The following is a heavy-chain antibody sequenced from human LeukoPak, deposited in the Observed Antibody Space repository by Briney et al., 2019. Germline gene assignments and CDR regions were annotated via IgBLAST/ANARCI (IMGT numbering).Heavy chain of an antibody. CDR1: GFTFDDYA. CDR3: AKGHIVVVTAEDAFDI. D-gene: IGHD2-21*02. Sequence: GRSLRLSCAASGFTFDDYAMHWVRQAPGKGLEWVSGISWNSGSIGYADSVKGRFTISRDNSKNTLYLQMNSLRAEGTAVYYCAKGHIVVVTAEDAFDIWGQGTMVTVSS. CDR2: ISWNSGSI. J-gene: IGHJ3*02. V-gene: IGHV3-9*01.